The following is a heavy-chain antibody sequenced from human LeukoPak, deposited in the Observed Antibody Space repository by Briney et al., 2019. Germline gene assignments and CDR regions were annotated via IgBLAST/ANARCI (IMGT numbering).Heavy chain of an antibody. J-gene: IGHJ4*02. CDR3: ARDLVGGWDDSSGYYYGYFDY. V-gene: IGHV3-30-3*01. CDR2: ISYDGNNK. CDR1: GFTFAIYA. Sequence: PGRSLRLSCAASGFTFAIYAMHWVRQAPGKGLEWVAVISYDGNNKYYADSVKGRFTISRDNSKNTLYLQMNSLRAEDTAVYYCARDLVGGWDDSSGYYYGYFDYRGQGTLVTVSS. D-gene: IGHD3-22*01.